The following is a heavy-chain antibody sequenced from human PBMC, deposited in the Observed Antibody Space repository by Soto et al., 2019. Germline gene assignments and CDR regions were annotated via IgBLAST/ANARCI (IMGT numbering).Heavy chain of an antibody. CDR1: XFTFSSYG. V-gene: IGHV3-30*18. D-gene: IGHD6-19*01. CDR2: ISYDGSNK. Sequence: QVQLVESGGGVVQPGRSLRLSCAASXFTFSSYGMHWVRQAPGKGLEWVAVISYDGSNKYYADSVKGRFTISRDNSKNTLYLQMNSLRAEDTAVYYCAKDLDFIAVAPFDYWGQGTLVTVSS. CDR3: AKDLDFIAVAPFDY. J-gene: IGHJ4*02.